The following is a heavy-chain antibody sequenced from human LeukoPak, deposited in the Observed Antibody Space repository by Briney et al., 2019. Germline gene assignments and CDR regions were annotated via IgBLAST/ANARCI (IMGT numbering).Heavy chain of an antibody. CDR3: ARGFRYSTGWKDFDY. V-gene: IGHV3-66*01. J-gene: IGHJ4*02. CDR1: GFTVSSNY. D-gene: IGHD6-19*01. Sequence: GGSLRLSCAASGFTVSSNYMTWVRQAPGKGLEWVSLIYSGGSTSYADSVRGRFTISRDNSKNTLYLQMNGLRAEDTAVYYCARGFRYSTGWKDFDYWGQGTLVTVSS. CDR2: IYSGGST.